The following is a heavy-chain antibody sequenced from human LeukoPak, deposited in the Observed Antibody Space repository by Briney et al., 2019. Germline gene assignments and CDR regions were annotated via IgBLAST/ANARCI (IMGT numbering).Heavy chain of an antibody. CDR3: VSGSDTSGYYFY. J-gene: IGHJ4*02. CDR1: GFTFSTSG. CDR2: IWSDGSEK. D-gene: IGHD3-22*01. V-gene: IGHV3-33*03. Sequence: PGGSLRLSCAASGFTFSTSGMNWVRQAPGKGLEWVAGIWSDGSEKRYADSVKGRFTISRDNSKSTLYLQMNSLRAEDTAVYYCVSGSDTSGYYFYWGQGTLVTVSS.